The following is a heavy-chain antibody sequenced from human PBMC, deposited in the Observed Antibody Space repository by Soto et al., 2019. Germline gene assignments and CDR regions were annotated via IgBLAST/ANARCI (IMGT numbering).Heavy chain of an antibody. Sequence: QVQLVQSGAEVKKPGSSVKVSCKTSGGPFNNHAINWVRQAPGQGLEWVGLVIPTLATADYAQKFQGRVTMTADEVTNTAYMELSSLRSDDTGVYYCASDYGEIEAFEIWGRGTLVTVSS. D-gene: IGHD4-17*01. CDR1: GGPFNNHA. J-gene: IGHJ3*02. CDR2: VIPTLATA. V-gene: IGHV1-69*01. CDR3: ASDYGEIEAFEI.